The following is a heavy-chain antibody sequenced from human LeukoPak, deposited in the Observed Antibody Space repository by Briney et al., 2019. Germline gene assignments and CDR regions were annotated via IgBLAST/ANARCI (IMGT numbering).Heavy chain of an antibody. D-gene: IGHD3-22*01. CDR2: IRSKAYGGTT. CDR1: GFTFGDYA. Sequence: GGSLRLSCTASGFTFGDYAMSWVRQAPGKGLEWVGFIRSKAYGGTTEYAASVKGRFTISRDDSKSIAYLQMNSLKTEDTAVYYCTRVKGYYDSSGYSFDYWGQGTLVTVSS. J-gene: IGHJ4*02. CDR3: TRVKGYYDSSGYSFDY. V-gene: IGHV3-49*04.